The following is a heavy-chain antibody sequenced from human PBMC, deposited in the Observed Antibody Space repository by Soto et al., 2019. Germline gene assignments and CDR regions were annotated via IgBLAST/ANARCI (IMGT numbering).Heavy chain of an antibody. J-gene: IGHJ4*02. Sequence: SETLSLTCTVSGGSMRNYFWTWIRQPPGKGLEWIGYIHYSGATSFFPSYNPSLRGRVTISEDTSKNQFSLKLLSVTTADTAVYFCAAGEASSRNLAPYYLDFWGQGTLVTVSS. V-gene: IGHV4-59*01. D-gene: IGHD6-13*01. CDR1: GGSMRNYF. CDR3: AAGEASSRNLAPYYLDF. CDR2: IHYSGATSFFP.